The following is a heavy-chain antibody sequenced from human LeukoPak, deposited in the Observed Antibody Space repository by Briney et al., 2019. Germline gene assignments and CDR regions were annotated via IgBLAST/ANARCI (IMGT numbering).Heavy chain of an antibody. V-gene: IGHV4-30-4*01. J-gene: IGHJ4*02. CDR2: IYYSGST. D-gene: IGHD4-17*01. Sequence: PSETLSLTCTVSGGSISSGDYYWSWIRQPPGKGLEWIGYIYYSGSTYYNPSLKSRVTISVDTSKNQFSLKLSSVTAADTAVYYCARLRSLGISARYGDYPYYFDYWGQGTLVTVSS. CDR3: ARLRSLGISARYGDYPYYFDY. CDR1: GGSISSGDYY.